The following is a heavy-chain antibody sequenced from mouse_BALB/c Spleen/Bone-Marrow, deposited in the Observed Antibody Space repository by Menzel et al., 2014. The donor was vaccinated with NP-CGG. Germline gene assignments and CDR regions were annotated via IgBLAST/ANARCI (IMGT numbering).Heavy chain of an antibody. CDR3: ARKGNYVAMDY. CDR2: INPSTGYT. Sequence: QVHVKQSGAELAKPGASVKMSCKASGYTFTSYWMHWVKQRPGQGLEWVGYINPSTGYTEYNQKFKDKATLTADKSSSTAYMQLSSLTSEDSAVYYCARKGNYVAMDYWGQGTSGTGSS. V-gene: IGHV1-7*01. CDR1: GYTFTSYW. J-gene: IGHJ4*01. D-gene: IGHD2-1*01.